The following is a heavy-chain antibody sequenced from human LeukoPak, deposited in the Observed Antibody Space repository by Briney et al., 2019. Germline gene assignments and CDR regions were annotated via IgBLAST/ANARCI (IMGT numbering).Heavy chain of an antibody. CDR3: ASGPSGTYYFDSSGAFDI. J-gene: IGHJ3*02. CDR1: GFTFSSYW. CDR2: INSDGSST. Sequence: GGSLRLSCAASGFTFSSYWMHWVRQAPGKGLVWVSRINSDGSSTSYADSVKGRFTISRDNAKNALYLQMNSLRAEDTAVYYCASGPSGTYYFDSSGAFDIWGQGTMVTVSS. D-gene: IGHD3-22*01. V-gene: IGHV3-74*01.